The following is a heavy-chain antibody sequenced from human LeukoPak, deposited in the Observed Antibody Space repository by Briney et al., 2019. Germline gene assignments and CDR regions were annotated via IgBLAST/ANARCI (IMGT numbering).Heavy chain of an antibody. CDR3: ARPSGGSSWYGGGHAFDI. CDR1: GYTFTSYY. V-gene: IGHV1-46*01. CDR2: INPSGGST. D-gene: IGHD6-13*01. J-gene: IGHJ3*02. Sequence: ASVKVSCKASGYTFTSYYMHWVRQAPGQGLEWMGIINPSGGSTSYAQKLQGRVTMTTDTSTSTAYMELRSLRSDDTAVYYCARPSGGSSWYGGGHAFDIWGQGTIVTVSS.